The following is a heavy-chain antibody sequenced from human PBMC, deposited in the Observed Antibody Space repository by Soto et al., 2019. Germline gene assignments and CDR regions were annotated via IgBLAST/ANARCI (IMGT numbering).Heavy chain of an antibody. CDR3: VESGGAADY. CDR2: IRKDGSEK. CDR1: GFTFISYW. D-gene: IGHD2-8*02. V-gene: IGHV3-7*03. J-gene: IGHJ4*02. Sequence: GGSLRLSCAASGFTFISYWMGWVRQAPGKGLEWVANIRKDGSEKNYVDSVKGRFTISRDNTKNSLYLQMNSLTAEDTAVYYCVESGGAADYWGQGTLVTVSS.